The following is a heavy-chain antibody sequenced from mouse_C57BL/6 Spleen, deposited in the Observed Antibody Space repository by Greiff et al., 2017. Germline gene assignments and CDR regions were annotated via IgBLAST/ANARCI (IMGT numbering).Heavy chain of an antibody. CDR3: ARSGDGYYAFAY. V-gene: IGHV1-4*01. CDR2: INPSSGYT. CDR1: GYTFTSYT. J-gene: IGHJ3*01. D-gene: IGHD2-3*01. Sequence: VHLVESGAELARPGASVKMSCKASGYTFTSYTMHWVKQRPGQGLEWIGYINPSSGYTKYNQKFKDKATLTADKSSSTAYMQLSSLTSEDSAVYYCARSGDGYYAFAYWGQGTLVTVSA.